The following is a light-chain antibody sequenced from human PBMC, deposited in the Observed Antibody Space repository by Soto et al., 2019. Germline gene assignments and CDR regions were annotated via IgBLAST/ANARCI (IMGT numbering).Light chain of an antibody. V-gene: IGKV4-1*01. Sequence: DIVMTQSPDSLAVSLGERATINCKSSQSVLYSSNNKNYLAWYQQKQEQPPKLLIYWASTRESGVPDRFSGSGSGADFTLTISSQQAEDVAVYYCQQYYSSPYTFGEGTKLEIK. CDR2: WAS. CDR1: QSVLYSSNNKNY. J-gene: IGKJ2*01. CDR3: QQYYSSPYT.